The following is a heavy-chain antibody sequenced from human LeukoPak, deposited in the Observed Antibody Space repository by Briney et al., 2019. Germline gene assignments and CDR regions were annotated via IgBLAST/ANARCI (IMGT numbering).Heavy chain of an antibody. V-gene: IGHV3-23*01. CDR2: ITSSVATT. CDR3: AKFDSRGYYYVYFHH. D-gene: IGHD3-22*01. J-gene: IGHJ1*01. Sequence: GSLRLSSAASGVTLTRDAIGGVCHAPRKRVWWGSTITSSVATTYYADSVKGRFTISRDDSNNTLYLHMNSLRADDTAIYYCAKFDSRGYYYVYFHHWGQSTLVTVSS. CDR1: GVTLTRDA.